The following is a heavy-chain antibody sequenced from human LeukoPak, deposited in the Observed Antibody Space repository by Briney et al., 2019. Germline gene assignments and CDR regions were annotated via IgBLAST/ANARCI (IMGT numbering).Heavy chain of an antibody. V-gene: IGHV3-73*01. D-gene: IGHD6-6*01. J-gene: IGHJ4*02. CDR2: IRNKANNYAT. CDR1: GFTFSVSA. Sequence: GGSLRLSCAASGFTFSVSAMYWVRQASGKGLEWIGRIRNKANNYATAYAASVKGRFTISREDLKNTAYLQMNSLKTEDTAVYYCTYTSSSGVVYWGQGTLVTVSS. CDR3: TYTSSSGVVY.